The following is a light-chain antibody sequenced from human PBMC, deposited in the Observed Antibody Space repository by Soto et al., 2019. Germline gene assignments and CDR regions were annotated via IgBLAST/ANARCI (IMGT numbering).Light chain of an antibody. Sequence: EIVMTQSPATLSVSPGDRVTLSCRASQTIDNNLAWYQQRPGQPPRLLIYGASTRANGIPARFSGSGSGTDFTLTISSLQSEDFAVYCCQQYNNWPPLTFGGGTKVEIK. V-gene: IGKV3D-15*01. CDR1: QTIDNN. J-gene: IGKJ4*01. CDR3: QQYNNWPPLT. CDR2: GAS.